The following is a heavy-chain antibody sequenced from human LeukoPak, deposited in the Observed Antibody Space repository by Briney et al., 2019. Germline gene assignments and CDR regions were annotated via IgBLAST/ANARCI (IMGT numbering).Heavy chain of an antibody. CDR3: ARGDFWSGYYTGLY. CDR1: GFTFSSYA. V-gene: IGHV3-30-3*01. CDR2: ISYDGSNK. D-gene: IGHD3-3*01. J-gene: IGHJ4*02. Sequence: PGGSLRLSCAASGFTFSSYAMHWVRQAPGKGLEWVAVISYDGSNKYYADSVKGRFTISRDNSKNTLYLQMNSLRAEDTAVYYCARGDFWSGYYTGLYWGQGTLVPVSS.